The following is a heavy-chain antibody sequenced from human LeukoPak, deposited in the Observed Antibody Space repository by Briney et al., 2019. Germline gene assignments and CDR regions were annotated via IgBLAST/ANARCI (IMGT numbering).Heavy chain of an antibody. CDR1: TFALSSYE. D-gene: IGHD3-10*01. J-gene: IGHJ4*02. V-gene: IGHV3-48*03. CDR3: AREGSPYAPSAPFFFDF. Sequence: PGGSLRLSCSASTFALSSYEMNWVRQAPGKGLEWVSYISRSGSTIYYADSVKGRFTISRDNAEDSLFLQMNSLRAEDTAVYYCAREGSPYAPSAPFFFDFWGQGTLVTVSS. CDR2: ISRSGSTI.